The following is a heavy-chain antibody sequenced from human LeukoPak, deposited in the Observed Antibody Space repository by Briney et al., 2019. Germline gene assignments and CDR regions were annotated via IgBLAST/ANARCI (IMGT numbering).Heavy chain of an antibody. V-gene: IGHV1-8*01. CDR1: GYAFTNHD. J-gene: IGHJ5*02. CDR3: ARGQPETSTT. Sequence: GASVKVSCKASGYAFTNHDINWVRQASGQGLEWMGWMNPNSGDTGYAQKFQGRVTMTRDTSISTAYMELSSLTSEDTGVYYCARGQPETSTTWGQGSLVTVSS. D-gene: IGHD5/OR15-5a*01. CDR2: MNPNSGDT.